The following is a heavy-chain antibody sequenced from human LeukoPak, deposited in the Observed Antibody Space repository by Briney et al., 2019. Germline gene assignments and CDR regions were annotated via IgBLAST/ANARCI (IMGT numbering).Heavy chain of an antibody. V-gene: IGHV1-18*01. CDR2: ISAYNGNT. Sequence: PKASVKVSCKASGYTFTSYGISWVRQAPGQGLEWMGWISAYNGNTNYAQKLQGRVTMTTDTSTSTAYMELRSLRSDDTAVYYCARVPQLLNLAWFDPWGQGTLVTVSS. CDR1: GYTFTSYG. J-gene: IGHJ5*02. D-gene: IGHD2-2*01. CDR3: ARVPQLLNLAWFDP.